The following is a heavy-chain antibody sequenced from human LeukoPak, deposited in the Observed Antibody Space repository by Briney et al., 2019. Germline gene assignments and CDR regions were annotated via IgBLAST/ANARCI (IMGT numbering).Heavy chain of an antibody. V-gene: IGHV1-2*02. Sequence: ASVKVSCKASGYTFTGYYMHWVRQAPGQGFEWMGWINPNSGGTNYAQKFQGRVTMTRDTSISTAYMELSRLRSDDTAVYYCAREVNDILTGYYYDYWGQGTLVTVSS. D-gene: IGHD3-9*01. CDR1: GYTFTGYY. CDR2: INPNSGGT. CDR3: AREVNDILTGYYYDY. J-gene: IGHJ4*02.